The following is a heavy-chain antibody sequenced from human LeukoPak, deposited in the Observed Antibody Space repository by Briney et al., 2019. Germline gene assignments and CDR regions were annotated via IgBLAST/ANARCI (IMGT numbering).Heavy chain of an antibody. CDR1: GFTFSSYG. CDR3: AKGTSLKQQLVIGFQH. CDR2: ISYDGSNK. D-gene: IGHD6-13*01. V-gene: IGHV3-30*18. Sequence: GGSLRLSCAASGFTFSSYGMHWVRQAPGKGLEWVAVISYDGSNKYYADSVKGRFTISRDNSKNTLYLQINSLRAEDTAVYYCAKGTSLKQQLVIGFQHWGQGTLVTVSS. J-gene: IGHJ1*01.